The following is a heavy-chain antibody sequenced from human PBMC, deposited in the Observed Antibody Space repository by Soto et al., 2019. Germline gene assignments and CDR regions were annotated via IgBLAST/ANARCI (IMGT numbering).Heavy chain of an antibody. J-gene: IGHJ5*02. CDR2: IVVGSGNT. V-gene: IGHV1-58*02. Sequence: GASVKVSCKASGFTFTTSGIHWVRQARGQGLEWMGWIVVGSGNTKYNQKFQERVTLTRDMATDTAYMDPRSLTSADSAIYYCAAVVPPSGILERLGLDPWGQGTLVTVSS. CDR3: AAVVPPSGILERLGLDP. D-gene: IGHD3-3*01. CDR1: GFTFTTSG.